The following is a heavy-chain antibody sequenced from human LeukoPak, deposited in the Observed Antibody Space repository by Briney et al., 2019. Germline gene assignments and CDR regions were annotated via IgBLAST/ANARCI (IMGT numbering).Heavy chain of an antibody. Sequence: SETLSLTCAVYGGSFSGYYWSWIRQPPWKGLEWIGEINHSGSTNYNPSLKSRVTISVDTSKNQFSLKLSSVTAADTAVYYCAHLGRYYYMDVWGKGTTVTVSS. J-gene: IGHJ6*03. V-gene: IGHV4-34*01. CDR1: GGSFSGYY. CDR2: INHSGST. CDR3: AHLGRYYYMDV. D-gene: IGHD3/OR15-3a*01.